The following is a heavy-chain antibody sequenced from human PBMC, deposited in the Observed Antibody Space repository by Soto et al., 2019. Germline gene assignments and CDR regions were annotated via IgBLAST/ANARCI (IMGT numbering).Heavy chain of an antibody. D-gene: IGHD3-16*01. J-gene: IGHJ4*02. CDR1: GGSLSGYY. CDR3: ARGMGLGLGEQTALGY. CDR2: INDSGST. V-gene: IGHV4-34*01. Sequence: QVQLQQWGAGLLKPSETLSLTCAVYGGSLSGYYWSWVRQSPGKGLEWIGEINDSGSTNFNPSLESRVTISRDTSKNQFSLKLTSLTAADTAVYYCARGMGLGLGEQTALGYWGQGTLVTVSS.